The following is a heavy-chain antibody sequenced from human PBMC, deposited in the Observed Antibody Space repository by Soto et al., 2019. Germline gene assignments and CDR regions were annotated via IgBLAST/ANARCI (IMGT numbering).Heavy chain of an antibody. V-gene: IGHV4-34*01. J-gene: IGHJ4*02. CDR2: INHSGST. D-gene: IGHD3-22*01. Sequence: SETLSLTCAVYGGSFSRYYWSWIRQPPGKGLEWIGEINHSGSTNYNPSLKSRVTISVDTSKNQFSLKLSSVTAADTAVYYCARETYSGRRYYDSSGYVGLDYWGQGTLVTVSS. CDR3: ARETYSGRRYYDSSGYVGLDY. CDR1: GGSFSRYY.